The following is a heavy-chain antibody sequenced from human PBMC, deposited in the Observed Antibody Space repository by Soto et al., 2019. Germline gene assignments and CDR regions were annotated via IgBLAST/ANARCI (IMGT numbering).Heavy chain of an antibody. Sequence: GGSLRLSCAASGFTFSSYSMNWVRQAPGKGLEWVSSISSSSSYIYYADSVKGRFTISRDNAKNSLYLQMNSLRAEDTAVYYCARDHCSGGSCYPYYYYMDVWGKGTTVTVSS. CDR2: ISSSSSYI. D-gene: IGHD2-15*01. CDR3: ARDHCSGGSCYPYYYYMDV. J-gene: IGHJ6*03. V-gene: IGHV3-21*01. CDR1: GFTFSSYS.